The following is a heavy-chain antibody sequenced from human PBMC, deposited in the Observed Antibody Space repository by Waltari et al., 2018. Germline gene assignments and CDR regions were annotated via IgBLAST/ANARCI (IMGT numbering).Heavy chain of an antibody. J-gene: IGHJ6*03. D-gene: IGHD2-15*01. V-gene: IGHV1-18*01. Sequence: QVQLVQSGAEVKKPGASVKVSCKASGYTFTSYGISWVRQAPGQGLEWMGWISAYNGNTNYAQKLQGRGTMTTATCTSTAYMELRSLRSDDTAVYYCARAFTFCSGGSCYLTWDYYYYMDVWGKGTTVTVSS. CDR3: ARAFTFCSGGSCYLTWDYYYYMDV. CDR2: ISAYNGNT. CDR1: GYTFTSYG.